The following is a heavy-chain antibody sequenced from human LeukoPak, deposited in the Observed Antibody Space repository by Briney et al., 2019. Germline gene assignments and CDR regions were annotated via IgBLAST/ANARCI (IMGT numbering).Heavy chain of an antibody. J-gene: IGHJ3*02. Sequence: ASVKVSCKASGYTFTKYGVSWVRQAPGQGLEWMGWISAYNGDIKYAQRGKGRVTMTTDTSTSTVYMELRSLKSDDTAVYYCARESGSDAFDIWGQGTMVTVSS. CDR2: ISAYNGDI. V-gene: IGHV1-18*01. CDR3: ARESGSDAFDI. CDR1: GYTFTKYG.